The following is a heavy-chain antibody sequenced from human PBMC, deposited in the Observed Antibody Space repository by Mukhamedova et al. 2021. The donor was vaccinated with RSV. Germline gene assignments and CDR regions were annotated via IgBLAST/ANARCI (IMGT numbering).Heavy chain of an antibody. D-gene: IGHD2-8*02. Sequence: GKGLEWVAGITGSGESTYYADSFKGRFSISRDNSKDTLYLQMSSLTAEDTAVYYCATAATVAGWWGGYYAHWGQGNLVTVSS. V-gene: IGHV3-23*01. J-gene: IGHJ4*02. CDR2: ITGSGEST. CDR3: ATAATVAGWWGGYYAH.